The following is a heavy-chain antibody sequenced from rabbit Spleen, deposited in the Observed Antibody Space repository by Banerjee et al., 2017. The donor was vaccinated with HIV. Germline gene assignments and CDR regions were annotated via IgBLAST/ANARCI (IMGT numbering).Heavy chain of an antibody. Sequence: QEQVKETGGGLVQPGGSLTLTCIASGVSFSANSYICWVRQAPGKGLEWIGCIYTGNGKNYYATWAKGRFTISKTSSTTVTLQVTSLTAADTATYFCARDDGSGHYIDGYFNLWGPGTLVTVS. CDR1: GVSFSANSY. V-gene: IGHV1S45*01. D-gene: IGHD1-1*01. CDR2: IYTGNGKN. CDR3: ARDDGSGHYIDGYFNL. J-gene: IGHJ4*01.